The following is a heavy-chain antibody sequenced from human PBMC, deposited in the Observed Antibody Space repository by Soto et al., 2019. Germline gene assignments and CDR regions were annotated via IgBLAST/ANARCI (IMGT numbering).Heavy chain of an antibody. Sequence: GGSLRLSCAASGFTLSSYWMHWVRQGPGKGLVWVSHINSDGSSTSYADSVKGRFTISRDNVKNTLYLQMNSLRAEDTALYYCARSYCSTTNCYGWFDPWGQGTLVTVSS. CDR2: INSDGSST. D-gene: IGHD2-2*01. CDR1: GFTLSSYW. J-gene: IGHJ5*02. V-gene: IGHV3-74*01. CDR3: ARSYCSTTNCYGWFDP.